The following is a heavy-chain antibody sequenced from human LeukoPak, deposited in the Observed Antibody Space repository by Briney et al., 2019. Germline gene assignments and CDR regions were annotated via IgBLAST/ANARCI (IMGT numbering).Heavy chain of an antibody. CDR3: ARSPANPDYYDSSGYCDY. D-gene: IGHD3-22*01. Sequence: GESLKISCKGPGYSFSTYWISWVRQMPGKGLEWMGRIDPSDSYTNYSPSFQGHVTISADKPTTTAYLQWSSLKASDTAMYYCARSPANPDYYDSSGYCDYWGQGTLVTVSS. V-gene: IGHV5-10-1*01. CDR2: IDPSDSYT. CDR1: GYSFSTYW. J-gene: IGHJ4*02.